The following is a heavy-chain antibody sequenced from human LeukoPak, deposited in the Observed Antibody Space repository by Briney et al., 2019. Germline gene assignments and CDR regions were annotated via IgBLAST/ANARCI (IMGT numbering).Heavy chain of an antibody. CDR1: GGTFNSYA. CDR3: ASNGVGSGRSKDFDY. D-gene: IGHD3-10*01. CDR2: IIPIFGTA. V-gene: IGHV1-69*13. Sequence: SVKVSCKASGGTFNSYAINWVRLAPGQGLEWMGGIIPIFGTANYAQKFQGRVTITADESTSTVYMDLSSLRSKDTAVYYCASNGVGSGRSKDFDYWGQGTLVTVSS. J-gene: IGHJ4*02.